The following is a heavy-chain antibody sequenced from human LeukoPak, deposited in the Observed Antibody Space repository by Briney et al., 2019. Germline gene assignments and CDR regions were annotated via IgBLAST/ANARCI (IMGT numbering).Heavy chain of an antibody. CDR3: AKDLKAIVVSAAIRGYFDY. V-gene: IGHV3-23*01. CDR2: ISGSGGNT. D-gene: IGHD2-2*02. Sequence: GGSLRLSCVASGFTFRSYAMSWVRQAPGQGLEWVSGISGSGGNTYYGDSVKGRFTMSRDNSKKTVYLQMNSLRADDTAVYYCAKDLKAIVVSAAIRGYFDYWGQGTLVTVSS. CDR1: GFTFRSYA. J-gene: IGHJ4*02.